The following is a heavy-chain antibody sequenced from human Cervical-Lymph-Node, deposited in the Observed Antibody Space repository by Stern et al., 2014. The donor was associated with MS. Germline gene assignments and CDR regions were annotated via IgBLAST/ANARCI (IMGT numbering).Heavy chain of an antibody. CDR1: GGSFANYA. D-gene: IGHD3-22*01. V-gene: IGHV1-69*06. CDR2: IVPLFRTA. J-gene: IGHJ4*02. Sequence: VQLVESGAEVKKPGSSVKVSCRTSGGSFANYAINWVRQAPGQGLEWVAGIVPLFRTANYAQKFQGKVTITADKSTTTAYMEVTGLRSEDTAIYYCARDARFRHHFDSSGYAYFDYWGQGTQVTVSP. CDR3: ARDARFRHHFDSSGYAYFDY.